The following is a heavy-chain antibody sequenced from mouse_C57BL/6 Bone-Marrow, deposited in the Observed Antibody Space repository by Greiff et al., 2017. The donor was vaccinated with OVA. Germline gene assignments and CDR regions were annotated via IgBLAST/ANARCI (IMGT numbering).Heavy chain of an antibody. V-gene: IGHV5-17*01. Sequence: EVMLVESGGGLVKPGGSLKLSCAASGFTFSDYGMHWVRQAPEKGLEWVAYISSGSSTNYYADTVKGRFTISRDNAKNTLFLQMTSLRSEDTAMYYCARYYYGSPWFAYWGQGTLVTVSA. CDR3: ARYYYGSPWFAY. CDR1: GFTFSDYG. CDR2: ISSGSSTN. J-gene: IGHJ3*01. D-gene: IGHD1-1*01.